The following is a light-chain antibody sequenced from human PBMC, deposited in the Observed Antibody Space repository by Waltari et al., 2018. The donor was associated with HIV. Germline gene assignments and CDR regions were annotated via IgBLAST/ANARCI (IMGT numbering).Light chain of an antibody. J-gene: IGLJ1*01. CDR3: HVWDLSRNQHV. V-gene: IGLV3-21*02. CDR2: NAS. CDR1: NIGSKR. Sequence: SYVLTQPPSVSVAPGQMARITCGGNNIGSKRVHWYQQKAGQAPVLVVYNASDRPSGIPERCSGSNCGNTATRTSSRGEDGDEDDYYGHVWDLSRNQHVCGAWSKVTVL.